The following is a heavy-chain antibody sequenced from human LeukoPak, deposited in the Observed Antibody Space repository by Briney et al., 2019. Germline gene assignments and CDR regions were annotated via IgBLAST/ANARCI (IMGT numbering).Heavy chain of an antibody. Sequence: ASVKVSCKASGYTFTGYYMHWVRQAPGQGLEWMGWINPNSGGTNYAQKFQGRVTMTRDTSISTAYMELSRLRSDDTAVYYCARVGIAVAGTSYDAFDIWGQGTMVTVSS. CDR3: ARVGIAVAGTSYDAFDI. D-gene: IGHD6-19*01. CDR2: INPNSGGT. CDR1: GYTFTGYY. V-gene: IGHV1-2*02. J-gene: IGHJ3*02.